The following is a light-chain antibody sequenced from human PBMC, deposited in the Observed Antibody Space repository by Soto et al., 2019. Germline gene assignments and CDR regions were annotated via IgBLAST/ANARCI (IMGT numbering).Light chain of an antibody. J-gene: IGKJ2*01. V-gene: IGKV3-11*01. CDR3: QRLGT. CDR1: QSVSSY. Sequence: EIVLTQSPATLSLSPGERATLSCRASQSVSSYLAWYQQKPGQAPRLLIYDASNRATGIPARFSGSGSGTDFTLTISSLEPEDFAVYYCQRLGTFGYGTKLEIK. CDR2: DAS.